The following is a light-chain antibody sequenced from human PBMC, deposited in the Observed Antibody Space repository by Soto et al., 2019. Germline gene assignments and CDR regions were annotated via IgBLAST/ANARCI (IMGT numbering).Light chain of an antibody. J-gene: IGKJ1*01. CDR2: AAS. V-gene: IGKV1-39*01. Sequence: DIQMTQSPSSLSASVGDRVTLTCRASQSISSYLNWYQQKPGKAPKLLIYAASSLESGVPSRFSGSGSGTEFTLTISSLQPDDFATYYCQQYNSYPWTFGQGTKVDIK. CDR1: QSISSY. CDR3: QQYNSYPWT.